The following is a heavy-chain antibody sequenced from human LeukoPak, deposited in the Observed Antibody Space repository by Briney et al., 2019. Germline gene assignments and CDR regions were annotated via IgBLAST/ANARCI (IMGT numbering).Heavy chain of an antibody. CDR1: GFSLSTSGMC. V-gene: IGHV2-70*01. D-gene: IGHD3-22*01. CDR2: IDWDDDK. J-gene: IGHJ4*02. Sequence: SGPTLVNPTQTLTLTCTFSGFSLSTSGMCVSWIRQPPGKALEWLALIDWDDDKYYSTSLKTRLTISKDTSKNQVVLTMTNMDPVDTATYYCARSQAPYYYDSSGLDYWGQGTLVTVSS. CDR3: ARSQAPYYYDSSGLDY.